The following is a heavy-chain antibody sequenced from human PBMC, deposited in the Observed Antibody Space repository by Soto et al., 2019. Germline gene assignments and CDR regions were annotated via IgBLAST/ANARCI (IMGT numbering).Heavy chain of an antibody. D-gene: IGHD3-16*01. CDR3: AKDREAGGYFDY. Sequence: EVQLVESGGVVVQPGGSLRLSCAASGFTFDDYTMHWVRQAPGKGLEWVSLISWDGGSTYYADSVKGRFTISRDNIKNSLYLQMNSLITEDTALYYCAKDREAGGYFDYWGQGTLVNVSS. CDR2: ISWDGGST. V-gene: IGHV3-43*01. CDR1: GFTFDDYT. J-gene: IGHJ4*02.